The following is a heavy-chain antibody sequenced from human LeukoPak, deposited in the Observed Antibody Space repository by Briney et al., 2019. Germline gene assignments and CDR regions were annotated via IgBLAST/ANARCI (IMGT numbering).Heavy chain of an antibody. V-gene: IGHV3-7*01. Sequence: GGSLRLSCAASGFTFSSYWMSWVRQAPGKGLEWVANIKQDGSEKYYVDSVKGRFTISRDNAKNSLYLQMNSLRAEDTAVYYCARKAYGDYSPFDYWGQGTLVTVSS. D-gene: IGHD4-17*01. CDR3: ARKAYGDYSPFDY. CDR2: IKQDGSEK. J-gene: IGHJ4*02. CDR1: GFTFSSYW.